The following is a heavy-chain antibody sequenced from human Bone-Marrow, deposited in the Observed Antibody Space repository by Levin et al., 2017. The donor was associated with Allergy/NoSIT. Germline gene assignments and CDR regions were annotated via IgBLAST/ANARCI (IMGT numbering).Heavy chain of an antibody. CDR3: ARGGDSSKYFDA. CDR1: GDSISLDY. D-gene: IGHD2-2*01. CDR2: IHSSGRT. V-gene: IGHV4-59*01. Sequence: PSETLSLTCTVSGDSISLDYWSWIRQPPGKALEWIAWIHSSGRTNYSPSLQSRVSISIDTSKNQFSLNLSSVTAADTALYYGARGGDSSKYFDAWGQGTLVSVSS. J-gene: IGHJ5*02.